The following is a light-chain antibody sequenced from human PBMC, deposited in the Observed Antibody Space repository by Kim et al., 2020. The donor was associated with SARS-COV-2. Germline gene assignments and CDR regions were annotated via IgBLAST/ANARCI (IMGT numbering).Light chain of an antibody. CDR1: SLRSYY. J-gene: IGLJ3*02. V-gene: IGLV3-19*01. CDR3: CCRDRNAGRV. CDR2: GRT. Sequence: SSELTQDPAVSVALGQIVKITCQGDSLRSYYASWYQQKPAQAPILVMYGRTNRPSGIPGRFSGSASGDTASLTITGAQAEDEADYYCCCRDRNAGRVFGGGTQLTVL.